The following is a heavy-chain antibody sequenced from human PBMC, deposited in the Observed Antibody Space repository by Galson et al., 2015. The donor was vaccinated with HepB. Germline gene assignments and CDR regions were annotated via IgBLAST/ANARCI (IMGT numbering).Heavy chain of an antibody. D-gene: IGHD6-6*01. CDR1: RYTFTSYV. Sequence: SVKVSCKASRYTFTSYVMNWVRQAPGQGLEWMGWIDTNTENPTYAQGFTGRFVFSLDTSVSTAYLQISSLKAEDTAMYYCARGKGVTARPLDYWGQGTLVTVSS. CDR2: IDTNTENP. V-gene: IGHV7-4-1*02. J-gene: IGHJ4*02. CDR3: ARGKGVTARPLDY.